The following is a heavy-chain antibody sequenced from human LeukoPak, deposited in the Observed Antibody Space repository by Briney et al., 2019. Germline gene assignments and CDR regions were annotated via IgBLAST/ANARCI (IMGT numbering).Heavy chain of an antibody. V-gene: IGHV3-7*01. D-gene: IGHD2-8*01. J-gene: IGHJ5*02. CDR1: EFIIRNYW. CDR2: INSDGSET. CDR3: ARAPYGWFDP. Sequence: GGSLRLSCAVSEFIIRNYWMTWVRQAPGKGLEWVANINSDGSETRYVDSVKGRFTISRDNAKNSLYLQMNSLRAEDTAVYYCARAPYGWFDPWGQGTLVTVSS.